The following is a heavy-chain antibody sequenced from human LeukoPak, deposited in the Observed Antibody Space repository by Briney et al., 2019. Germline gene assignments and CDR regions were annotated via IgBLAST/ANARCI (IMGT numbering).Heavy chain of an antibody. CDR1: GGTFSSYA. CDR2: IIPIFGTA. CDR3: ARRRRYSSSSGAFDI. J-gene: IGHJ3*02. V-gene: IGHV1-69*13. Sequence: ASVKVSCKASGGTFSSYAISWVRQAPVQGLEWMGGIIPIFGTANYAQKFQGRVTITADESTSTAYMELSSLRSEDTAVYYCARRRRYSSSSGAFDIWGQGTMVTVSS. D-gene: IGHD6-6*01.